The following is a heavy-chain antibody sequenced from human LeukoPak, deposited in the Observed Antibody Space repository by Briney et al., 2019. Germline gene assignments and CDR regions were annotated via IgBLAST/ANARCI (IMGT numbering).Heavy chain of an antibody. V-gene: IGHV3-53*01. CDR1: GFTFSSYW. CDR3: ARERGYSYGGDFDY. Sequence: GGSLRLSCAASGFTFSSYWMSWVRQAPGKGLEWVSVIYSGGSTYYADSVKGRFTISRDNSKNTLYLQMNSLRAEDTAVYYCARERGYSYGGDFDYWGQGTLVTVSS. J-gene: IGHJ4*02. D-gene: IGHD5-18*01. CDR2: IYSGGST.